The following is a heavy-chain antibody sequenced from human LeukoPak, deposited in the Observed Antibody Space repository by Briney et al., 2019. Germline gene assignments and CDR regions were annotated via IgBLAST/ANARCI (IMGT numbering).Heavy chain of an antibody. V-gene: IGHV3-23*01. CDR1: GFTFGTYA. Sequence: PGGSLRLSCAASGFTFGTYAMSWVRQARGKGLEWVSGTSSSGGSTDHMFPVKGRFTVSRDNSKNTMYLQMNRLRAADTDVYYSAKDPLSYDVLEGFDYWGQGTLVTVSS. D-gene: IGHD5-18*01. CDR3: AKDPLSYDVLEGFDY. J-gene: IGHJ4*02. CDR2: TSSSGGST.